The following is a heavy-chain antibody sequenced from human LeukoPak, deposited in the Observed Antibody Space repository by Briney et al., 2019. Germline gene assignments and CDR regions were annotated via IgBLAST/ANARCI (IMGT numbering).Heavy chain of an antibody. Sequence: GGSLRLSCAASGFTFSSYAMSWVRQAPGKGLEWVPAISGSGGSTYYADSVKGRFTISRDNSKNTLYLQMNSLRAEDTAVYYCAKSGVRGVIIFWFDPWGQGTLVTVSS. CDR2: ISGSGGST. CDR1: GFTFSSYA. CDR3: AKSGVRGVIIFWFDP. J-gene: IGHJ5*02. V-gene: IGHV3-23*01. D-gene: IGHD3-10*01.